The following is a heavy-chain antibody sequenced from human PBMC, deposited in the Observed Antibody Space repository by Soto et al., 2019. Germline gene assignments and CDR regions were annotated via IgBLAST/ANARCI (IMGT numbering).Heavy chain of an antibody. CDR2: MSGSGAKT. Sequence: EVQLLESGGGLVQPGGSLRLSCESSGFTFAGYAINWVRQAPGKGLEWVSAMSGSGAKTFYADSVKGRFTISRDNSKNTVYLQMNSLRGDDTAIYFCAKDRGSGNYGVLKDFEYLGQGTLVTVSS. CDR1: GFTFAGYA. CDR3: AKDRGSGNYGVLKDFEY. J-gene: IGHJ4*02. D-gene: IGHD1-26*01. V-gene: IGHV3-23*01.